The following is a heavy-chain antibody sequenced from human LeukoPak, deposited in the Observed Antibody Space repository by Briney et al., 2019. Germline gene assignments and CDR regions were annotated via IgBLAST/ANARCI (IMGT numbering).Heavy chain of an antibody. D-gene: IGHD3-22*01. J-gene: IGHJ4*02. Sequence: GGSLRLSCAASGFAFTDYAISWVRQAPGKGLEWVANIKQDGSEKYYVDSVKGRFTISRDNAKNSLYLQMNSLRAEDTAVYYCARDYYDSSGYYYFDYWGQGTLVTVSS. CDR1: GFAFTDYA. V-gene: IGHV3-7*01. CDR2: IKQDGSEK. CDR3: ARDYYDSSGYYYFDY.